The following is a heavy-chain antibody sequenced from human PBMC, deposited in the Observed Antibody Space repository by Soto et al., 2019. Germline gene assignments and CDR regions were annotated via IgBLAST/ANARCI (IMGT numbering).Heavy chain of an antibody. V-gene: IGHV4-59*01. CDR3: ARGEVGGGAFDI. Sequence: SETLSLTCTVSGGSISSYYWSWIRQPPGKGLEWIGYIYYSGSTNYNPSLKSRVTISVDTSKNQFSLKLSSVTAADTAVYYCARGEVGGGAFDIWGQGTMVTVSS. CDR1: GGSISSYY. J-gene: IGHJ3*02. D-gene: IGHD1-26*01. CDR2: IYYSGST.